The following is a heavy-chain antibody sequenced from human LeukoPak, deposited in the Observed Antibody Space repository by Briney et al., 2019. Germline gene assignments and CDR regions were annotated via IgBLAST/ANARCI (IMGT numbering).Heavy chain of an antibody. CDR2: INSDGSST. CDR1: GFTFSSYW. J-gene: IGHJ6*02. CDR3: ARGEYCSGGSCYYYYYGMDV. V-gene: IGHV3-74*01. Sequence: GGSLRLSCAASGFTFSSYWMHWVRQAPGQGLVWVSRINSDGSSTSYADSVKGRFTISRDNAKNTLYLQMNSLRAEDTAVYYCARGEYCSGGSCYYYYYGMDVWGQGTTVTVSS. D-gene: IGHD2-15*01.